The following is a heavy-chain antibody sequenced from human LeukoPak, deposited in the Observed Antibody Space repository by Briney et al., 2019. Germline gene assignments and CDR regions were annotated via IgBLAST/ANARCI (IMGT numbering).Heavy chain of an antibody. D-gene: IGHD6-6*01. CDR3: ARGLIAARGNWFDP. Sequence: KPSETLSLTCAVYGGSFSDSYWSWIRQPPGEGLEWIGEINHDGTTNYNPSLKSRVTISVDTSKNQFSLKLSSVTAADTAVYYCARGLIAARGNWFDPWGQGTLVTVSS. CDR1: GGSFSDSY. J-gene: IGHJ5*02. CDR2: INHDGTT. V-gene: IGHV4-34*01.